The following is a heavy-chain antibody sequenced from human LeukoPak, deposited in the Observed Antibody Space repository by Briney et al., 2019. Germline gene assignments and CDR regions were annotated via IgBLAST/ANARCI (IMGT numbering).Heavy chain of an antibody. J-gene: IGHJ4*02. D-gene: IGHD2-2*01. CDR3: VSGDCSSTSCHRYYFDY. CDR1: GYSFTSYW. CDR2: IYPGDSDT. V-gene: IGHV5-51*01. Sequence: GESLKISCKGSGYSFTSYWIGWVRQMPGKGLEWMGIIYPGDSDTRYSPSFQGQVTISADKSISTAYLQWSSLKASDTAMYYCVSGDCSSTSCHRYYFDYWGQGTLVTVSS.